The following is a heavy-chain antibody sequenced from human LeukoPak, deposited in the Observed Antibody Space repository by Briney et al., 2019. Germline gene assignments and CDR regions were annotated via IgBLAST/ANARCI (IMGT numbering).Heavy chain of an antibody. CDR3: ARGYSGYQDAFHI. CDR1: SYTFTSYA. CDR2: IIPMFGTT. D-gene: IGHD5-12*01. V-gene: IGHV1-69*13. Sequence: SVKVSCKASSYTFTSYAFSWVRQAPGQGLEWMGGIIPMFGTTDQAQRFQGRVTISADESTSTAYMELSSLRSEDTAVYYCARGYSGYQDAFHIWGQGTMVTVSS. J-gene: IGHJ3*02.